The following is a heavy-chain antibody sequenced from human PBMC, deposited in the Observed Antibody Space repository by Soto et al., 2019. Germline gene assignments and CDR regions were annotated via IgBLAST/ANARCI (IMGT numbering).Heavy chain of an antibody. Sequence: GSLRLSCAASGFTFRTVTMNWVRQTPGKGLEWVASISGDSNHIYYADSVKGRFIVSRDNAENSLYLQMHSLRVEDSAVYHCARDRAGHNILTPIWFDPWGQGTPVTVSS. J-gene: IGHJ5*02. CDR1: GFTFRTVT. CDR3: ARDRAGHNILTPIWFDP. CDR2: ISGDSNHI. D-gene: IGHD3-9*01. V-gene: IGHV3-21*01.